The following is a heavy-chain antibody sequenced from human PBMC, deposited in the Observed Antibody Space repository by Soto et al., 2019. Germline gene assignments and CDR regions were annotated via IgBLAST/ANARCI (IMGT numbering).Heavy chain of an antibody. Sequence: EVQLVESGGGLVQPGGSLRLSCAASGFTFSSYWMHWVRQAPGKGLVWVSRINSDGSGTSYADSVKGRFTISRDNAKNTLYLQMNSLRAEDTAVYYCARTAMVSVGAFDIWGQGTMVTVSS. CDR1: GFTFSSYW. CDR3: ARTAMVSVGAFDI. V-gene: IGHV3-74*01. D-gene: IGHD5-18*01. CDR2: INSDGSGT. J-gene: IGHJ3*02.